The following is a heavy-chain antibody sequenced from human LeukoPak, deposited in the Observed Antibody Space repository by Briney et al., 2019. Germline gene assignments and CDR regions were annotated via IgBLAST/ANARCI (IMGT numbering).Heavy chain of an antibody. D-gene: IGHD2-15*01. CDR3: AREVAATTTWFDP. CDR2: IFYSGST. J-gene: IGHJ5*02. Sequence: SETLSLTCAVSGGSISGAYSWTWVRQPPGKGLEWIGEIFYSGSTYYTPPLRSRVTFSLGRSKNQFSLTLTSVTAADTAVYYCAREVAATTTWFDPWGQGTVVTVSS. CDR1: GGSISGAYS. V-gene: IGHV4-30-4*07.